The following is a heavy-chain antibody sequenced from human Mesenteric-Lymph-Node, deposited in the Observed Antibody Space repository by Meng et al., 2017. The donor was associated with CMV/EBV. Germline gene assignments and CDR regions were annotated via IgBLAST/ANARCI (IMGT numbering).Heavy chain of an antibody. CDR1: GGSISSSSYY. V-gene: IGHV4-61*05. J-gene: IGHJ4*02. CDR3: ARVFGVVIRYPDY. D-gene: IGHD3-3*01. Sequence: SETLSLTCTVSGGSISSSSYYWGWIRQPPGKGLEWIGYIYYSGSTNYNPSLKSRVTISVDTSKNQFSLKLSSVTAADTAVYYCARVFGVVIRYPDYWGQGTLVTVSS. CDR2: IYYSGST.